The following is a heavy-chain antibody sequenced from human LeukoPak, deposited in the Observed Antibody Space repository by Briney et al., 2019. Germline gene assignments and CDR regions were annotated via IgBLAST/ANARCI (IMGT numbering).Heavy chain of an antibody. V-gene: IGHV4-34*01. D-gene: IGHD5-18*01. J-gene: IGHJ4*02. CDR3: TRLPQKGVTARPGDY. CDR1: GGSFSGYY. Sequence: SETLSLTCAVYGGSFSGYYWSWIRQPPGKGLEWIGEINHSGSTNYNPSLKRRVTISVDTSKNQFSLKLSSVTAADTAVYYCTRLPQKGVTARPGDYWGQGTLVTVSS. CDR2: INHSGST.